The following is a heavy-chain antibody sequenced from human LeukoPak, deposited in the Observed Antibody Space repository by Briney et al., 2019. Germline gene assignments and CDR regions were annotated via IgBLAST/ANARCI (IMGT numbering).Heavy chain of an antibody. CDR2: ISTSSRYI. D-gene: IGHD2-2*01. V-gene: IGHV3-21*01. Sequence: GGSLRLSCAASGFTLSNYDMNWVRQAPGKGLEWVSSISTSSRYIYYKDSVRGRFTISRDDAKNSLYLEMNSLRAEDTAVYYCARADCSSSTCYLRRSWFNPWGQGTLVTVSS. CDR1: GFTLSNYD. J-gene: IGHJ5*02. CDR3: ARADCSSSTCYLRRSWFNP.